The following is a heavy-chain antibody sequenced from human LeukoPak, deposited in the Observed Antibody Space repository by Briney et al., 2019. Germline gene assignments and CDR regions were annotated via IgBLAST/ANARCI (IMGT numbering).Heavy chain of an antibody. V-gene: IGHV4-39*07. D-gene: IGHD6-19*01. CDR2: ISYTGST. Sequence: SETLSLTCSVSGGSISSSSFYWGWIRQPPGKGLEWIGSISYTGSTYYNPSLKSRVTISINTSKNQFSLRLSSVTAADTAVYYCARAGGSGLIDYWGQGTLVTVPS. J-gene: IGHJ4*02. CDR1: GGSISSSSFY. CDR3: ARAGGSGLIDY.